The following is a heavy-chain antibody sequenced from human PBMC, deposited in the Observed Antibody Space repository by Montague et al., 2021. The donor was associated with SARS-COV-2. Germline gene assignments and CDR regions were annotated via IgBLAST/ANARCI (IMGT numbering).Heavy chain of an antibody. CDR2: ISDSGST. D-gene: IGHD2-15*01. J-gene: IGHJ4*02. V-gene: IGHV4-59*08. CDR3: ARHCSATLPPVY. CDR1: GGSISSLY. Sequence: SETLSLTCTVAGGSISSLYWSWFRQPPGKGLEWIGYISDSGSTNYNPSLTSRVTMSVDTSKNQFSLKVNSVTAADTAVYYCARHCSATLPPVYWGQGTLVTVSS.